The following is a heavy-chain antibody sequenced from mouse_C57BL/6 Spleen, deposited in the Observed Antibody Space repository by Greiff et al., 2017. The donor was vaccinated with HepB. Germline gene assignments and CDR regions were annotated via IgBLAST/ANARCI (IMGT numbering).Heavy chain of an antibody. CDR2: IDPETGGT. J-gene: IGHJ4*01. D-gene: IGHD6-1*01. Sequence: QVQLKQSGAELVRPGASVTLSCKASGYTFTDYEMHWVKQTPVHGLEWIGAIDPETGGTAYNQKFKGKAILTADKSSSTAYMELRSLTSEDSAVYYCTRCPSSYYAMDYWGQGTSVTVSS. V-gene: IGHV1-15*01. CDR3: TRCPSSYYAMDY. CDR1: GYTFTDYE.